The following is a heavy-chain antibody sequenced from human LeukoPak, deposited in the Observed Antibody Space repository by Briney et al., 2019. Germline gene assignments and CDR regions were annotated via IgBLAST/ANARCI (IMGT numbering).Heavy chain of an antibody. V-gene: IGHV3-30-3*01. CDR2: ISYDGSNN. CDR1: GFTFSSYA. D-gene: IGHD4-17*01. CDR3: AKRRTTVTTLESPLDY. J-gene: IGHJ4*02. Sequence: GGSLRLSCAASGFTFSSYAMHWVRQAPGKGLEWVAVISYDGSNNYYADSVKGRFTISRDNSKNTLYLQMNSLRAEDTAVYYCAKRRTTVTTLESPLDYWGQGTLVTVSS.